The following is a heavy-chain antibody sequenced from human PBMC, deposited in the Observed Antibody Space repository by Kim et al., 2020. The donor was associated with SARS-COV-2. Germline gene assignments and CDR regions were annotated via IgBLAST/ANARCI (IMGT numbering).Heavy chain of an antibody. CDR1: GYSFTSYW. D-gene: IGHD4-4*01. CDR3: ARHSSSNYDTEWYYGMDV. V-gene: IGHV5-10-1*01. Sequence: GESLKISCKGSGYSFTSYWISWVRQMPGKGLEWMGRIDPSDSYTNYSPSFQGHVTISADKSISTAYLQWSSLKASDTAMYYCARHSSSNYDTEWYYGMDVWGQGTTVTVSS. J-gene: IGHJ6*02. CDR2: IDPSDSYT.